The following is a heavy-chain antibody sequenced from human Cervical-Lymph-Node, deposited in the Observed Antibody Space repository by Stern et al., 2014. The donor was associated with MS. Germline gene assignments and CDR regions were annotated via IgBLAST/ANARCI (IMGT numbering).Heavy chain of an antibody. J-gene: IGHJ4*02. CDR2: ITNVGST. CDR3: ARDTSSPERSDW. V-gene: IGHV3-53*01. CDR1: GFTVSRDY. Sequence: VQLVQSGGGVIQPGGSLRLSCTASGFTVSRDYMTWVRQAPGQGLEWVSIITNVGSTFYTDSVKGRFTISRDDSKNTVYLHMTSLRAEDTAMYYCARDTSSPERSDWWGQGTLVTVSS. D-gene: IGHD1-14*01.